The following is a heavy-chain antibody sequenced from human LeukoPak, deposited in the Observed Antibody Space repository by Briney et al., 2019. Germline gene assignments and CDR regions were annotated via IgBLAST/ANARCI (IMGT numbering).Heavy chain of an antibody. Sequence: KPSETLSLTCTVSGGSVSSGSYYWSWIRQPPGKGLEWIGYIYYSGSTNYNPSLKSRVTLSVDTSKNQFSLKLSSVTAADTAVYYCARDSGSGYNWFDPWGQGTLVTVSS. D-gene: IGHD6-19*01. CDR3: ARDSGSGYNWFDP. J-gene: IGHJ5*02. CDR2: IYYSGST. CDR1: GGSVSSGSYY. V-gene: IGHV4-61*01.